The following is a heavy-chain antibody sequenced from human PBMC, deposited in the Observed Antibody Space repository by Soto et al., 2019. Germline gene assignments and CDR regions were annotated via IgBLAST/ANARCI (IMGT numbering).Heavy chain of an antibody. D-gene: IGHD6-13*01. J-gene: IGHJ4*02. CDR1: GYTFTRYY. CDR2: INPNSGGT. CDR3: ARENSIGIAAAKSPYDY. Sequence: GASVELSRKASGYTFTRYYIHWVRQAPGQGLEWMGWINPNSGGTNYAQKFQGWVTMTRDTSISTAYMELSRLRSDDTAVYYCARENSIGIAAAKSPYDYWGQGTLVTVSS. V-gene: IGHV1-2*04.